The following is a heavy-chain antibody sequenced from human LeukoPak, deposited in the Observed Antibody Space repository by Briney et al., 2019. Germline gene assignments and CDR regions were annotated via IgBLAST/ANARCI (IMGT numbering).Heavy chain of an antibody. CDR2: INAGNGNT. CDR3: ARGTYCSGGSCYYMDV. CDR1: GYTFTGYY. J-gene: IGHJ6*03. D-gene: IGHD2-15*01. Sequence: VASVKVSCKASGYTFTGYYMHWVRQAPGQRLEWMGWINAGNGNTKYSQEFQGRVTITRDTSASTAYMELSSLRSEDMAVYYCARGTYCSGGSCYYMDVWGKGTTVTVSS. V-gene: IGHV1-3*03.